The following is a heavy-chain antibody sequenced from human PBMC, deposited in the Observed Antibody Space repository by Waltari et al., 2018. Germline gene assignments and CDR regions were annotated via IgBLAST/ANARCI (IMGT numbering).Heavy chain of an antibody. CDR1: GGSFSGYY. CDR2: NKQSGSS. Sequence: QVQIQQWGAGLLKPSETLSLTCAVYGGSFSGYYWSWIRQPPGKGLEWIGENKQSGSSNNNPTRKSRVTIAVDTSKNQFSLKLISVTAADTAVYYCARMVVVVPAANYYMDVWGKGTTVTVSS. J-gene: IGHJ6*03. CDR3: ARMVVVVPAANYYMDV. V-gene: IGHV4-34*01. D-gene: IGHD2-2*01.